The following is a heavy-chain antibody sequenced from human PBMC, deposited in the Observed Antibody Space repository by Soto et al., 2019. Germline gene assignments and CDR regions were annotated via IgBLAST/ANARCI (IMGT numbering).Heavy chain of an antibody. CDR1: GGSISGYY. CDR2: IYSSGST. V-gene: IGHV4-59*12. CDR3: ARVSPEADAFDI. Sequence: SETLSLTCTVSGGSISGYYWSWIRQPPGKGLEWIGYIYSSGSTNYNPSLQSRVTISVDTSKNQFSLKLSSVTAADTAVYYCARVSPEADAFDIWGQGTMVTVSS. J-gene: IGHJ3*02.